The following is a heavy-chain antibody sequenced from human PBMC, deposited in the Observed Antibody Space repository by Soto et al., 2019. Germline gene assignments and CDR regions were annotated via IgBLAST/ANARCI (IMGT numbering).Heavy chain of an antibody. Sequence: SETLSLTCTVSGGSISSSSYYWGWIRQPPGKGLEWIGSIYYSGSTYYNPSLKSRVTISVDTSKNQFSLKLSSVTAADTAVYYCARLQDSSGWYADYWGQGTLVTVSS. V-gene: IGHV4-39*01. CDR1: GGSISSSSYY. D-gene: IGHD6-19*01. CDR2: IYYSGST. CDR3: ARLQDSSGWYADY. J-gene: IGHJ4*02.